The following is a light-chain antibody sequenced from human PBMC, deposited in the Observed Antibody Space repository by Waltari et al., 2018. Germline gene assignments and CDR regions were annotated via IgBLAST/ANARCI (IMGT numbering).Light chain of an antibody. CDR1: QSVSSN. CDR2: GAT. J-gene: IGKJ4*01. V-gene: IGKV3-15*01. CDR3: QQCNNWPLT. Sequence: EIVMTQSPATLSVSPGERATLSCRASQSVSSNLAWYQQKPGQAPRLLISGATTRATGIPARFSGSGSGTEFTLTISSLQSEDFAVYFCQQCNNWPLTFGGGTKVEIK.